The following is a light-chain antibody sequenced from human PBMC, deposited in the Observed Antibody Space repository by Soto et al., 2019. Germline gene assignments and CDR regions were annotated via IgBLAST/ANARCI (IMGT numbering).Light chain of an antibody. CDR2: WAS. Sequence: DIVMTQSPDSLAVSLGERATINCKSRQSVLYSSNNKNYLAWYQLKPGQPPKLLIYWASSRQLGVPDRFSGSGTGADFTLTISSLQAEDVAVYYCQQYYSTPYTFGQGTKLEIK. CDR3: QQYYSTPYT. V-gene: IGKV4-1*01. J-gene: IGKJ2*01. CDR1: QSVLYSSNNKNY.